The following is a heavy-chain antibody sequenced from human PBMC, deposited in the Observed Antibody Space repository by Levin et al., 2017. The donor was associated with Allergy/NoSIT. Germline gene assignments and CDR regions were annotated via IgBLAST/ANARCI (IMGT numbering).Heavy chain of an antibody. V-gene: IGHV4-34*01. Sequence: TTSETLSLTCAVNCGSFNNYYWSWIRQPPGKGLEWIGEIYPSGSSNYNPSLKSRLTMSIDASKNQFSLELTSVTAADTAIYYCARQSGYCTSTTCRFYWFDPWGQGTQVTVSS. CDR2: IYPSGSS. J-gene: IGHJ5*02. D-gene: IGHD2-2*01. CDR1: CGSFNNYY. CDR3: ARQSGYCTSTTCRFYWFDP.